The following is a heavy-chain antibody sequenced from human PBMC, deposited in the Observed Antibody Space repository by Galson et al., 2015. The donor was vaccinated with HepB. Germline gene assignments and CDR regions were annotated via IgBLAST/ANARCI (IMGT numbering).Heavy chain of an antibody. Sequence: SLRLSCAASGFTFSSYGMHWVRQAPGKGLEWVAVIWYDGSNKYYADSVKGRFTISRDNSKNTLYLQMNSLRAEDTAVYYCTRLDGGARSASLWGQGTLVTVSS. CDR2: IWYDGSNK. CDR3: TRLDGGARSASL. V-gene: IGHV3-33*01. J-gene: IGHJ4*02. D-gene: IGHD2-15*01. CDR1: GFTFSSYG.